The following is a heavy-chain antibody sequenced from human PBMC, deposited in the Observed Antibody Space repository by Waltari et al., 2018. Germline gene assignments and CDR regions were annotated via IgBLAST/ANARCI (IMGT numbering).Heavy chain of an antibody. D-gene: IGHD6-6*01. CDR2: IDSGGST. CDR1: GFTVSSHY. J-gene: IGHJ4*02. V-gene: IGHV3-53*01. CDR3: ARGQGDSSYGTLDY. Sequence: EVQLVVSGGGLIQPGGSLRLSCAASGFTVSSHYMSWARQAPGKGLEWVAVIDSGGSTYYADSVKGRFTISRDNSKNTLYLQMNSLRAEDTAVYYCARGQGDSSYGTLDYWGQGTLVTVSS.